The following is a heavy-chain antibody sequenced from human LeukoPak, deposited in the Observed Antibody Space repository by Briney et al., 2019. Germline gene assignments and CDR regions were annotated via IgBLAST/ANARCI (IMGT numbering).Heavy chain of an antibody. V-gene: IGHV3-9*03. J-gene: IGHJ4*02. CDR2: ISWNSGSI. CDR3: AKDKGSSSPYYFDY. CDR1: GFTFDDYA. D-gene: IGHD1-26*01. Sequence: PGRSLRLSCAASGFTFDDYAMHWVRQAPGKGLEWVSGISWNSGSIGYADSVKGRFTISGDNAKNSLYLQMSSLRAEDMALYYCAKDKGSSSPYYFDYWGQGTLVTVSS.